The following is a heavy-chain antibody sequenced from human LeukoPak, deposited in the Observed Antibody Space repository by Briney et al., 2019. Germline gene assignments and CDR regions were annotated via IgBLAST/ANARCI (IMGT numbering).Heavy chain of an antibody. CDR1: GYTFDTYG. J-gene: IGHJ5*02. D-gene: IGHD3-10*01. CDR2: ISAYNGDT. Sequence: ASVKVSCKASGYTFDTYGISWVRQAPGERLEWMGWISAYNGDTNYAQKFQGRVTMTTETSTTTVYMELRSLRSDDTAVYYCARDAREVLLWFGEFFPWGQGTLVTVSS. CDR3: ARDAREVLLWFGEFFP. V-gene: IGHV1-18*01.